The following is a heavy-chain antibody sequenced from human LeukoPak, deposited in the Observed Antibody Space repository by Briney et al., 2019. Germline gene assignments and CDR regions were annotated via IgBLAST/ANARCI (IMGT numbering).Heavy chain of an antibody. CDR3: ARATVIGNAPVPGYMDV. J-gene: IGHJ6*03. V-gene: IGHV3-13*01. CDR1: GFTFSTYD. D-gene: IGHD2-21*01. Sequence: PGGSLRLSCAASGFTFSTYDMHWVRQVSGKGLXWXSSIGTIGDTFYPGSVKGRFTISRENAKNSLHLQMNGLRAGDTAVYYCARATVIGNAPVPGYMDVWGKGTTVTVSS. CDR2: IGTIGDT.